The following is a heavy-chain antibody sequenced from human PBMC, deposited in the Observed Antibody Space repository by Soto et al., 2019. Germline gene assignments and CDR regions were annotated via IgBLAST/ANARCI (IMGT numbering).Heavy chain of an antibody. V-gene: IGHV1-69*13. D-gene: IGHD3-10*01. CDR1: GGNFSSYA. J-gene: IGHJ4*02. CDR3: ARDPIKSGSGSFPFDY. Sequence: GASVKVSCKXSGGNFSSYAISWVRQAPGQGLEWMGGIIPIFGTANYAQKFQGRVTITADESTSTAYMELSSLRSEDTAVYYRARDPIKSGSGSFPFDYWGQGTLVTVSS. CDR2: IIPIFGTA.